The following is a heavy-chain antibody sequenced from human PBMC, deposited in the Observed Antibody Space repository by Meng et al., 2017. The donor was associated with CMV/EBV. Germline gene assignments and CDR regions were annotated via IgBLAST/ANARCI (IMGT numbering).Heavy chain of an antibody. CDR1: GCSISSYY. Sequence: SGCSISSYYWSWIRQPAGKGLEWIGRIYTSGSTNYNPSLKSRVTMSVDTSKNQFSLKLSSVTAADTAVYYCAREEITMVRGVLNYFDYWGQGTLVTVSS. J-gene: IGHJ4*02. V-gene: IGHV4-4*07. CDR3: AREEITMVRGVLNYFDY. D-gene: IGHD3-10*01. CDR2: IYTSGST.